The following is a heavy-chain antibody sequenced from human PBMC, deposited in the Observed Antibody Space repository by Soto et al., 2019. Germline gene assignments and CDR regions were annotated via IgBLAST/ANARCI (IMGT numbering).Heavy chain of an antibody. D-gene: IGHD3-10*01. Sequence: QVQLVESGGGVVQPGRSLRLSCAASGFTFSSYAMHWVRQAPGKGLEWVAVISYDGSNKYYADSVKGRFTISRDNSKNTLYLQMTSLRAEDTAVYYCARMAHAGGRFDWGQGTLVTVSS. V-gene: IGHV3-30-3*01. CDR1: GFTFSSYA. CDR2: ISYDGSNK. CDR3: ARMAHAGGRFD. J-gene: IGHJ4*02.